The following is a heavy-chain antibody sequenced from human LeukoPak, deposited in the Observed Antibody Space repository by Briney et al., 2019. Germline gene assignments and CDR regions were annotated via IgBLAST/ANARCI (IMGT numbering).Heavy chain of an antibody. D-gene: IGHD4-23*01. Sequence: ASVKVSCKASGGTFSSYAISWVRQAPGQGLEWMGWISTYNGNTNYAQNLQGRVTMTTDTSTSTAYMELRSLRSDDTAVYYCARGQLPPDYWGQGTLVTVSS. CDR3: ARGQLPPDY. J-gene: IGHJ4*02. V-gene: IGHV1-18*01. CDR1: GGTFSSYA. CDR2: ISTYNGNT.